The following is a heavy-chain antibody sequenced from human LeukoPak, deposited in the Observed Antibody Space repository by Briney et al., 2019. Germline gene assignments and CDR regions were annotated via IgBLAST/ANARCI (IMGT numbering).Heavy chain of an antibody. D-gene: IGHD3-3*01. CDR1: GGSISSYY. CDR2: IYTSGST. V-gene: IGHV4-4*07. J-gene: IGHJ6*03. CDR3: AKATNYDFWSGYYYMDV. Sequence: SETLSLTCTVSGGSISSYYWSWIRQPAGKGLEGIGRIYTSGSTNYNPSLKRRVTLSVDTSKNQFPLKLTSWTAADRAVYSVAKATNYDFWSGYYYMDVGAKGTTVTVS.